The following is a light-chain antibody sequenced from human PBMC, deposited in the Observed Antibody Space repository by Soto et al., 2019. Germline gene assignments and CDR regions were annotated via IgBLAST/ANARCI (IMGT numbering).Light chain of an antibody. CDR2: GAS. CDR1: QSVSSNY. Sequence: EIVLTQSPGTLSLSPGERATLSCRASQSVSSNYLAWYQQKPGQAPRLLIYGASSRATGIPDKFSGSGSGTDCTLTVSRLEPEDFAVFYCQQYGSSPPTFGQGTNLEIK. V-gene: IGKV3-20*01. J-gene: IGKJ2*01. CDR3: QQYGSSPPT.